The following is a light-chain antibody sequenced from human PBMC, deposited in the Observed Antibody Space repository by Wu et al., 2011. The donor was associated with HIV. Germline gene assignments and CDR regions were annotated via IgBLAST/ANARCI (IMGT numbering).Light chain of an antibody. CDR2: GAS. CDR3: QHYGTSPQVT. Sequence: EIVLTQSPGTLSLSPGERATLSCRASQSVSSSYLAWYQQKPGQAPRLLIYGASSRATGIPDRFRGSGSGTDFTLTISRLEPEDSAVYYCQHYGTSPQVTFGGGTKVQIK. CDR1: QSVSSSY. V-gene: IGKV3-20*01. J-gene: IGKJ4*01.